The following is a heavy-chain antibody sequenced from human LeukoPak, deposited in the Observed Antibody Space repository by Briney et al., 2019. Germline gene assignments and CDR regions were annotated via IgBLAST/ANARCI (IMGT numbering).Heavy chain of an antibody. Sequence: GGSLRLSCAASGFTLSNHWMTWVRQVPGRGPEWVANVNRDGSETYYLDSVKGRFTISKDNAKNSLYLQMNSLRAEDTAVYYCAKEGRSLQTYWGQGTLVTVSS. CDR2: VNRDGSET. D-gene: IGHD5-24*01. CDR1: GFTLSNHW. CDR3: AKEGRSLQTY. J-gene: IGHJ4*02. V-gene: IGHV3-7*03.